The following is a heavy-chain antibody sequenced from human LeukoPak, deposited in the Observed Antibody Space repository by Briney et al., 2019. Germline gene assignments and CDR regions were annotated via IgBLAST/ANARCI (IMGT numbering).Heavy chain of an antibody. CDR1: GGSISSYY. CDR2: TYYSGST. D-gene: IGHD1-26*01. V-gene: IGHV4-59*01. J-gene: IGHJ6*03. CDR3: ARVRWELLGGYYYYMDV. Sequence: PSETLSLTCTVSGGSISSYYWSWIRQPPGKGLEWIGYTYYSGSTNYNPSLKSRVTISVDTSKNQFSLKLSSVTAADTAVYYCARVRWELLGGYYYYMDVWGKGTTVTVSS.